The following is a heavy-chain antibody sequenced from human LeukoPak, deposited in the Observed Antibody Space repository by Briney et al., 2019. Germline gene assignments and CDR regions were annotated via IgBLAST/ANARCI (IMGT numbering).Heavy chain of an antibody. D-gene: IGHD2-15*01. CDR2: INYSGST. Sequence: PSETLSLTCTVSGGSISSSSYYWGWIRQPPGKGLEWIGSINYSGSTHYNPSLKSRVTISVDTPKNQFALKLSSVTAADTAVYYCARRSGSSSWDYYFYYYMDVWGKGTPVTVSS. CDR3: ARRSGSSSWDYYFYYYMDV. V-gene: IGHV4-39*01. J-gene: IGHJ6*03. CDR1: GGSISSSSYY.